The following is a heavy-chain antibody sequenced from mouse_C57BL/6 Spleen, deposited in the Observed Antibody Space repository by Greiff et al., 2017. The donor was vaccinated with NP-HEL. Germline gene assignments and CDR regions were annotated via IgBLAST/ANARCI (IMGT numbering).Heavy chain of an antibody. CDR1: GYSITSGYY. D-gene: IGHD1-1*01. CDR3: ARRSSSSWYFDV. Sequence: DVQLQESGPGLVKPSQSLSLTCSVTGYSITSGYYWNWIRQFPGNKLEWMGYISYDGSNNYNPSLKNRISITRDTSKNQFFLKLNSVTTEDTATYYCARRSSSSWYFDVWGTGTTVTVSS. J-gene: IGHJ1*03. CDR2: ISYDGSN. V-gene: IGHV3-6*01.